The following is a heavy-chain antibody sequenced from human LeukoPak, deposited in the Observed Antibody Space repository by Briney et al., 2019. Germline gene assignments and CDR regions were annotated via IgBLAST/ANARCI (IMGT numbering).Heavy chain of an antibody. Sequence: GGSLRLSCAASGFTFSSYGMHWVRQAPGKGLEWVSYISSSSTIYYADSVKGRFTISRDNAKNSLYLQMNSLRAEDTAVYYCARDDRRYGYWGQGTLVTVSS. CDR2: ISSSSTI. J-gene: IGHJ4*02. CDR1: GFTFSSYG. D-gene: IGHD1-14*01. CDR3: ARDDRRYGY. V-gene: IGHV3-48*01.